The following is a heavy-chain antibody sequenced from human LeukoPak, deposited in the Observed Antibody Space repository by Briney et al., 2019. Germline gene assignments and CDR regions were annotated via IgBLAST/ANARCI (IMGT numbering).Heavy chain of an antibody. CDR3: ARLKSIAAAGTGAFDI. J-gene: IGHJ3*02. D-gene: IGHD6-13*01. CDR2: INHSGST. Sequence: KPSETLSLTCTVSGGSISSYYWSWIRQPPGKGLEWIGEINHSGSTNYNPSLKSRVTISVDTSKNPFSLKLSSVTAADTAVYYCARLKSIAAAGTGAFDIWGQGTMVTVSS. CDR1: GGSISSYY. V-gene: IGHV4-34*01.